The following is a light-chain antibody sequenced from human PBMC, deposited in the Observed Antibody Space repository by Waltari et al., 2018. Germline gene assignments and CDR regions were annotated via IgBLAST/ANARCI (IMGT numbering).Light chain of an antibody. CDR3: SSYAGSNNLV. CDR1: SSDVGGYNY. J-gene: IGLJ1*01. CDR2: EFN. V-gene: IGLV2-8*01. Sequence: QSALTQPPSASGSRGQSVTISCTGTSSDVGGYNYVSWYQHHPGEAPKLMIFEFNKRPSGVPDRFSGSKSSNTASLTVSGLQAEDDDDYYCSSYAGSNNLVFGTGTKVTVL.